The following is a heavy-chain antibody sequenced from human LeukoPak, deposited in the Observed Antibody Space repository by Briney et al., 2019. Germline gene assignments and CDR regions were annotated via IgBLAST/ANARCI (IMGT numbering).Heavy chain of an antibody. J-gene: IGHJ4*02. Sequence: SETLSPTCAVYGGSFTIYSWTWIRQPPGKSLEWVGEISPSGNTQYNPSLKSRVTISLDASKSQFSLKLSSVTAADTAVYYCARRVVPAAHGTFFDYWGQGTLVTVSS. CDR1: GGSFTIYS. V-gene: IGHV4-34*01. D-gene: IGHD2-2*01. CDR3: ARRVVPAAHGTFFDY. CDR2: ISPSGNT.